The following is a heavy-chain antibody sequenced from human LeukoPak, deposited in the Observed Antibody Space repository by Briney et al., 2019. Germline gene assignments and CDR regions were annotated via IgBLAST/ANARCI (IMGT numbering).Heavy chain of an antibody. Sequence: GGSLRLSCAASGFTFSSYAMSWVRQAPGKGLEWVSAISGSGGSTYYADSVKGRFTISRDNAKDSLYLQMNSLRAEDTAVYYCASSGWYWASYYFDYWGQGTLVTVSS. J-gene: IGHJ4*02. CDR1: GFTFSSYA. D-gene: IGHD6-19*01. CDR2: ISGSGGST. V-gene: IGHV3-23*01. CDR3: ASSGWYWASYYFDY.